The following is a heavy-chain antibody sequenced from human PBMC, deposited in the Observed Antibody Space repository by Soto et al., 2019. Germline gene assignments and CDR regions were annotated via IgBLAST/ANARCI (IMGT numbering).Heavy chain of an antibody. CDR3: AHSRPYSNSPEYFFDY. CDR2: IYWDDDK. CDR1: GFSLSTSGVD. Sequence: QITLKESGPTLVKPTQTLTLTCTFSGFSLSTSGVDVGWIRQPPGKALEWLVLIYWDDDKRYSPSLKSRLTIPTDTSQNQVVLTMTNMDPLDTATYSCAHSRPYSNSPEYFFDYWGQGTLVTVSS. J-gene: IGHJ4*02. V-gene: IGHV2-5*02. D-gene: IGHD6-6*01.